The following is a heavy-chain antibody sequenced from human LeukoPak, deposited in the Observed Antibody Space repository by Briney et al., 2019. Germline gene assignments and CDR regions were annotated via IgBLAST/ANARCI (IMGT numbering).Heavy chain of an antibody. J-gene: IGHJ4*02. D-gene: IGHD4/OR15-4a*01. CDR2: ISSSGRTI. CDR3: AREMGA. CDR1: GFTFNDSY. Sequence: GGSLRLSCAASGFTFNDSYMTWIRQAPGKGLEWVAYISSSGRTIYYADSLKGRFTISRDNAKNPLYLQMNSLRAEDTAVYYCAREMGAWGQGTLVTVSS. V-gene: IGHV3-11*04.